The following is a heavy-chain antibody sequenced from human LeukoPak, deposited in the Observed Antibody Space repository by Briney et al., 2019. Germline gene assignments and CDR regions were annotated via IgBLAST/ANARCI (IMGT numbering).Heavy chain of an antibody. J-gene: IGHJ4*02. V-gene: IGHV3-7*01. CDR3: ARLTVTTSVCFDY. Sequence: GGSLRLSCAASGVTLSSYWMSWVRQAPGKGLEWVANIKQDGSEKYYVDSVKGRFTISRDNAKNSLYLQMNSLRAEDTAVYYCARLTVTTSVCFDYWGQGTLVTVSS. CDR2: IKQDGSEK. CDR1: GVTLSSYW. D-gene: IGHD4-17*01.